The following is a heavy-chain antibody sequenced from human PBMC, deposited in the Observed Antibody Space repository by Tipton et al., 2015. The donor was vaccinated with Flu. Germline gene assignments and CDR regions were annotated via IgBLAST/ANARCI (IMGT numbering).Heavy chain of an antibody. CDR1: GGSISSGSYY. J-gene: IGHJ6*02. V-gene: IGHV4-61*02. D-gene: IGHD2-15*01. CDR2: IYTSGST. Sequence: TLSLTCTVSGGSISSGSYYWGWIRQPAGKGLEWIGRIYTSGSTNYNPSLKSRVTISVDTSKNQFSLKLSSVTAADTAVYYCARAPSGGGVVAARGRYYYYGMDVWGQGTTVTVSS. CDR3: ARAPSGGGVVAARGRYYYYGMDV.